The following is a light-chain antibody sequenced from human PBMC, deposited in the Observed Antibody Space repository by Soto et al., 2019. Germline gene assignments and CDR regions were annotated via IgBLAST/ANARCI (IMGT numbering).Light chain of an antibody. CDR3: QQYGSSPT. J-gene: IGKJ1*01. CDR1: QSVGTR. Sequence: EILLTQSPDTLSLSQGERATLSCRAAQSVGTRLAWYQHKTGQAPRLLISGASSRATGIPDRFTGSGSGTDFTLTISRLEPEDFAVYYCQQYGSSPTFGQGTKVDIK. CDR2: GAS. V-gene: IGKV3-20*01.